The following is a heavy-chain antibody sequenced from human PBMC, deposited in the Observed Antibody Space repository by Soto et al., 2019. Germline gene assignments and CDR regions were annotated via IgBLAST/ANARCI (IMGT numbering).Heavy chain of an antibody. CDR1: GFTFSSYA. V-gene: IGHV3-23*01. J-gene: IGHJ6*02. Sequence: EVQLLESGGGLVQPGGSLRLSCAASGFTFSSYAMSWVRQAPGKGLEWVSAISGSGGSKYYADSVKGRFTISRDNSKNTQYLQMNSLTAEDTAVYYCAKQFPLLWPSYYDGIDVWGQGTTVTVSS. D-gene: IGHD3-10*01. CDR3: AKQFPLLWPSYYDGIDV. CDR2: ISGSGGSK.